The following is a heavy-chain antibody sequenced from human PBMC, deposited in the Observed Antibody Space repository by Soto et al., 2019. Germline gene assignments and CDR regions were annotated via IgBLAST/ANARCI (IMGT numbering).Heavy chain of an antibody. J-gene: IGHJ4*02. CDR2: IYASGST. CDR1: GCSISTYY. CDR3: ARGGMVIIPTATAFDY. D-gene: IGHD2-2*01. Sequence: PSETLSLACPVSGCSISTYYWHWIRQPAGEGLEWIGRIYASGSTNYNPSLKSRVTMSVATSKNQFSLKLSSVTAADTAVYYCARGGMVIIPTATAFDYWGQGTLVTVSS. V-gene: IGHV4-4*07.